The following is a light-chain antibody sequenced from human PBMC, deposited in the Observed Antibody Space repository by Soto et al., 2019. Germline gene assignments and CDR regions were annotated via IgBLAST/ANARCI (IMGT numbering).Light chain of an antibody. CDR2: EIF. Sequence: QSALTQPASVSGSPGQSITISCTGTSSDIGAYNYVSWYQHYPGEAPKLMLYEIFNRPSGVSSRFSGSKSGNTAPLTISGVQPEDEAEYYCSSYIISGIFLFGNGTKFTV. J-gene: IGLJ1*01. CDR3: SSYIISGIFL. CDR1: SSDIGAYNY. V-gene: IGLV2-14*01.